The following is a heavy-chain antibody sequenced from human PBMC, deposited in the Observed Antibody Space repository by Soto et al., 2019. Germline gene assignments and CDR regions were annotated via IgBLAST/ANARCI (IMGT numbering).Heavy chain of an antibody. Sequence: ASVKVSCKASGYTFTGYYMHWVRQAPGQGLEWMGWINPNSGGTNYAQKFQGRVTMTRDTSISTAYMELSRLRSDDTAVYYCARDTKNWNDGVEDYVEYWGQVTLLTVSS. CDR3: ARDTKNWNDGVEDYVEY. CDR2: INPNSGGT. CDR1: GYTFTGYY. D-gene: IGHD1-1*01. J-gene: IGHJ4*02. V-gene: IGHV1-2*02.